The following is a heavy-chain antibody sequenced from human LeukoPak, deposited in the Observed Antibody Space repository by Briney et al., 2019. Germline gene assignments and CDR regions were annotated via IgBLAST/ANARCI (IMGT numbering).Heavy chain of an antibody. CDR1: GFTFSSYG. CDR3: ARAVRYSSGWYAYNYFDY. D-gene: IGHD6-19*01. CDR2: ISNDGSNK. Sequence: GGSLRLSCAASGFTFSSYGMHWVRQAPGKGLEWVAVISNDGSNKYYADSVKGRFTISRDNSKNTLYLQMNSLRAEDTAVYYCARAVRYSSGWYAYNYFDYWGQGTLVTVSS. J-gene: IGHJ4*02. V-gene: IGHV3-30*03.